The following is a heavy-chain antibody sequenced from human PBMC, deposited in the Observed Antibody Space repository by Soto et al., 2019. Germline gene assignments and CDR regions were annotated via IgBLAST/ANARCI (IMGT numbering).Heavy chain of an antibody. D-gene: IGHD6-13*01. J-gene: IGHJ5*02. Sequence: QVQLVQSGAEVKKPGASVKVSCKASGYTFTSYDINWVRQATGQGLEWMGWMNPNSGNTGYAQKFQGRVTMTRNTSISTADMELSSLRSEDTAVYYCARRRGSSRLNWFDPWGQGTLVTVSS. CDR2: MNPNSGNT. CDR3: ARRRGSSRLNWFDP. V-gene: IGHV1-8*01. CDR1: GYTFTSYD.